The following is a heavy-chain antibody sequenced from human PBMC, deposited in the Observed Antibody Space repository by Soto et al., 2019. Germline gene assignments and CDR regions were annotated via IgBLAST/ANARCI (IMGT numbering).Heavy chain of an antibody. CDR3: AMEANYYDSSGYFARWFDP. D-gene: IGHD3-22*01. CDR1: GGTFSSYA. CDR2: IIPIFGTA. Sequence: SVKVSCKASGGTFSSYAISWVRQAPGQGLEWMGGIIPIFGTANYAQKFQGRVTITADESTSTAYMGLSSLRSEDTAVYYCAMEANYYDSSGYFARWFDPWGQGTLVTVSS. V-gene: IGHV1-69*13. J-gene: IGHJ5*02.